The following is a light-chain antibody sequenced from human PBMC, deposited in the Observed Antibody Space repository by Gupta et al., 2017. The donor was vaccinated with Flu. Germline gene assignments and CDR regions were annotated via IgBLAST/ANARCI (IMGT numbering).Light chain of an antibody. CDR3: SEWDRSLSAGV. V-gene: IGLV10-54*04. CDR1: SNNVGYEG. CDR2: SNH. J-gene: IGLJ3*02. Sequence: TATLTCIGNSNNVGYEGAAGVQQHKGHRPKLRCDSNHNRPSGISERFAASRSGNTGYLTMTGLQPDDEADDDGSEWDRSLSAGVFGGGTKLAVL.